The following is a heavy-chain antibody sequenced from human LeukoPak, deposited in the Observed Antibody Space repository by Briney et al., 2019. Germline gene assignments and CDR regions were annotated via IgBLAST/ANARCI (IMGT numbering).Heavy chain of an antibody. Sequence: GGSLRLSCAASGFTFSGSAMHWVRQASGKGLEWVGRIRSKANSYATAYAASVKGRFTISRDDSRNTAYLRMNSLKTEDTAVYYCTRPGTYYDILTGYYLDRDYYYMDVWGEGTTVTVSS. D-gene: IGHD3-9*01. J-gene: IGHJ6*03. CDR2: IRSKANSYAT. CDR3: TRPGTYYDILTGYYLDRDYYYMDV. CDR1: GFTFSGSA. V-gene: IGHV3-73*01.